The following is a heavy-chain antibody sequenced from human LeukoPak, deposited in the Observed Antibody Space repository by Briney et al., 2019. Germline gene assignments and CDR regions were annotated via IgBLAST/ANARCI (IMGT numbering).Heavy chain of an antibody. CDR1: GFTFSSYD. CDR2: IVTPGDP. V-gene: IGHV3-13*05. Sequence: GGSLRLSCAASGFTFSSYDMHWVRQATGKVLEWVSAIVTPGDPYYPGSVKGRFTISRENAKNSLYLQMNSLRAGDTAVYYCARGAPSTVLRYFDWPLDYWGQGTLVTVSS. CDR3: ARGAPSTVLRYFDWPLDY. J-gene: IGHJ4*02. D-gene: IGHD3-9*01.